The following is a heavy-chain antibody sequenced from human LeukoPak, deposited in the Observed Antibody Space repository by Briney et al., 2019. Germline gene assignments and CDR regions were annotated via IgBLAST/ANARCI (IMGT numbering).Heavy chain of an antibody. V-gene: IGHV3-21*01. Sequence: GGSLRLSCAPSGLTFSSYTIHWVRQAPGKGLEWVSSISSTSGYIHYADSVKGRFSISRDNAKNSLYLQMNSLRAEDTAVYYCARDLADAFDIWGQGTMATVSS. CDR2: ISSTSGYI. CDR1: GLTFSSYT. CDR3: ARDLADAFDI. J-gene: IGHJ3*02.